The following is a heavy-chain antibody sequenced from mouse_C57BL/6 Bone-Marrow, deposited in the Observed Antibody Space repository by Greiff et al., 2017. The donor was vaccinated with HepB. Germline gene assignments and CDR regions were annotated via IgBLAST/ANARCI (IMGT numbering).Heavy chain of an antibody. J-gene: IGHJ4*01. CDR3: ARKSALYYGNYCAMDY. Sequence: VQLQQPGAELVMPGASVKLSCKASGYTFTSYWMHWVKQRPGQGLEWIGEIDPSDSYTNYNQKFKGKSTLTVDKSSSTAYMQLSSLTSEDSAVYYCARKSALYYGNYCAMDYWGQGTSVTVSS. CDR2: IDPSDSYT. D-gene: IGHD2-1*01. V-gene: IGHV1-69*01. CDR1: GYTFTSYW.